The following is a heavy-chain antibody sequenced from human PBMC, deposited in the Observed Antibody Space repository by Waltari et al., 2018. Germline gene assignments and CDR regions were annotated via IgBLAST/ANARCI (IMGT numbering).Heavy chain of an antibody. D-gene: IGHD2-8*01. CDR1: GYTLTGNY. J-gene: IGHJ4*02. V-gene: IGHV1-2*02. CDR3: AKSPWNGPLDY. CDR2: INPNSGGT. Sequence: QEHLVQSGAEVKKPGASVKVSCKASGYTLTGNYIHWVRQAPGQWLEWMGWINPNSGGTNYAQKFQGRVTVTRDTSISTADMEVSSLRSDDTAVYYCAKSPWNGPLDYWGQGTLVTVSS.